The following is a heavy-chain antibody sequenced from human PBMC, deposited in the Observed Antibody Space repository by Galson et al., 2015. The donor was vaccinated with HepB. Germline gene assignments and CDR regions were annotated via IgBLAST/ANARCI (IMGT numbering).Heavy chain of an antibody. D-gene: IGHD3-22*01. CDR2: IRYDGSNK. Sequence: SLRLSCAASGFTFSSYGMHWVRQAPGKGLEWVAFIRYDGSNKYYADSVKGRFTISRDNSKNTLYLQMNSLRAEDTAVYYCAKDISGYYDSSGYFQHWGQGTLVTVSS. CDR1: GFTFSSYG. CDR3: AKDISGYYDSSGYFQH. V-gene: IGHV3-30*02. J-gene: IGHJ1*01.